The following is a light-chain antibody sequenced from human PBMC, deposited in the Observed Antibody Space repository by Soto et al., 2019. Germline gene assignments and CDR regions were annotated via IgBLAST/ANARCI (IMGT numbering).Light chain of an antibody. V-gene: IGKV1-39*01. Sequence: DIQMNQSPSSLSASVGDRVSITCRPSPSIDNYLNWYQQKPGKAPKLLIHAISTLESGVPSRFSGSRSGTDGTLTIDSLQPDDFATYYCQQTYITPYTFGQGTKLEIK. CDR1: PSIDNY. J-gene: IGKJ2*01. CDR2: AIS. CDR3: QQTYITPYT.